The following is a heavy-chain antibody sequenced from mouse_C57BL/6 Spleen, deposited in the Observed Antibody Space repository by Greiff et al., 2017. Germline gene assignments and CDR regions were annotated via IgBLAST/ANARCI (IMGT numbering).Heavy chain of an antibody. V-gene: IGHV1-9*01. CDR2: ILPGSGST. CDR1: GYTFTGYW. D-gene: IGHD1-1*01. Sequence: QVQLQQSGAELMKPGASVKLSCKATGYTFTGYWIEWVKQRPGHGLEWIGEILPGSGSTNYNEKFKGKATFTADTSSNTASVQRSSLTTEDSAIYFCARENGITTVVSRFDVWGTGTTVTVAS. J-gene: IGHJ1*03. CDR3: ARENGITTVVSRFDV.